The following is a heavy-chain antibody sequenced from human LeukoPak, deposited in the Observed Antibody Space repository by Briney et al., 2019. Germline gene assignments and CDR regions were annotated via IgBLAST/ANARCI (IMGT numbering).Heavy chain of an antibody. J-gene: IGHJ6*02. Sequence: PGRSLRLSCAASGFTLSNYAVHWVRQAPGKGLEWVTVISNDGRNKFYADSVRGRFTISRDNSRNTLNLQMNSLRVEDTAVYFCARDQVTGKDDYYFYALDVWGQGTTVTVSS. CDR1: GFTLSNYA. CDR2: ISNDGRNK. V-gene: IGHV3-30*04. CDR3: ARDQVTGKDDYYFYALDV. D-gene: IGHD7-27*01.